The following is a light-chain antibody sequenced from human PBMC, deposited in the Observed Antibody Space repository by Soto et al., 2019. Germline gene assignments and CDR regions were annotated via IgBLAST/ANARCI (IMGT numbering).Light chain of an antibody. CDR1: SSDVGSYNY. J-gene: IGLJ2*01. V-gene: IGLV2-14*01. CDR2: EVR. CDR3: SSYTTSTTQV. Sequence: QSALTQPASVSGSPGQSITISCTGTSSDVGSYNYVSWYQQHPGKAPKLMIYEVRNRPSGVSDRFSGSKSGKTASLTIFGPQAEDEADYYCSSYTTSTTQVFGGGTKLTVL.